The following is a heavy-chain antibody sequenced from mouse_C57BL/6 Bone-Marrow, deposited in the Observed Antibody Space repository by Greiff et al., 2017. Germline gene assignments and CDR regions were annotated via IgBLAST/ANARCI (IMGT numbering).Heavy chain of an antibody. J-gene: IGHJ4*01. CDR1: GYTFTSYW. CDR2: IDPSDSYT. CDR3: ARGNFYDGAIDY. D-gene: IGHD2-3*01. V-gene: IGHV1-59*01. Sequence: QVQLQQPGAELVRPGTSVKLSCKASGYTFTSYWMHWVKQRPGQGLEWIGVIDPSDSYTNYNQKFKGKATLTVDTSSSTAYMQLSSLTSEDSAVYYCARGNFYDGAIDYWGQGTSVTVSS.